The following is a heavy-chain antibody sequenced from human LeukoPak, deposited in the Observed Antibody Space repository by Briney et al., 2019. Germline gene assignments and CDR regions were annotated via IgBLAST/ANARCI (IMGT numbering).Heavy chain of an antibody. Sequence: GASVKVSCKVSGYTLIESSVHWVRQPPGKGLEWMGGFDPEDGEAIYAPKIQGRVTMTEDTSTDTAYLELRSLRSDDTAVYYCVTDIRSGWRNYWGQGTLITVSS. CDR1: GYTLIESS. J-gene: IGHJ4*02. D-gene: IGHD6-19*01. CDR2: FDPEDGEA. V-gene: IGHV1-24*01. CDR3: VTDIRSGWRNY.